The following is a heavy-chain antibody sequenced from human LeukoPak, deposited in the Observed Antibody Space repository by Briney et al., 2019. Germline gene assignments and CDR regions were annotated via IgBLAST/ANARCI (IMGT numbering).Heavy chain of an antibody. CDR1: GFTFSSYW. D-gene: IGHD3-3*02. J-gene: IGHJ6*02. Sequence: GGSLRLSCAASGFTFSSYWMNWVRQAPGKGLVWVSRIASDGSSTTYADSVKGRFSISRDNAKNSLYLQMNSLRAEDTALYYCAKDISASNYYGMDVWGQGTTVTVSS. CDR3: AKDISASNYYGMDV. CDR2: IASDGSST. V-gene: IGHV3-74*01.